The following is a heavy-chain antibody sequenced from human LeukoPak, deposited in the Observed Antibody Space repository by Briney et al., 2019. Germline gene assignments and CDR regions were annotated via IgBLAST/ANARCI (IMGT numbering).Heavy chain of an antibody. CDR1: GFTFRNFA. V-gene: IGHV3-30-3*01. CDR3: ARWGPYCSSTSCYGLGY. J-gene: IGHJ4*02. CDR2: ISYGGSNK. D-gene: IGHD2-2*01. Sequence: GRSLRLSCAASGFTFRNFAMHWVRQAPGKGLDWVATISYGGSNKYYADSVKGRFTISRDDSRNTLSLQMNSLRPEDTAVYYCARWGPYCSSTSCYGLGYWGQGTLVTVSS.